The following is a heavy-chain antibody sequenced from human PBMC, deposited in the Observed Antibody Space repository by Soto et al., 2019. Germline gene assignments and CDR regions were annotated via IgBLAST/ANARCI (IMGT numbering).Heavy chain of an antibody. D-gene: IGHD2-2*01. CDR1: GFTFSSYA. V-gene: IGHV3-23*01. J-gene: IGHJ3*02. Sequence: PGGSLRLSCAASGFTFSSYAMSWVRQAPGKGLEWVSAISGSGGSTYYADSVKGRFTISRDNSKNTLYLQMNSLRAEDTAVYYCAKDLRYCSRTSCYPRSGDAFDIWGQGTMVTVSS. CDR3: AKDLRYCSRTSCYPRSGDAFDI. CDR2: ISGSGGST.